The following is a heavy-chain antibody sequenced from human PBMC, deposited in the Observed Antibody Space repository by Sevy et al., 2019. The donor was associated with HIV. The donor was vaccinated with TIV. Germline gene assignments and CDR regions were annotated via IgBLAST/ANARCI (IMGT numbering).Heavy chain of an antibody. CDR1: GFTFSPSS. Sequence: GRSLRLSCAASGFTFSPSSLSWVRQAPGKGLEWVAVINGDGSYIHYADSVRGRFTVSRDNAKNSMSLQMNSLRAEDTAVYYCARDASGWSRDFWGQGTLVTVSS. V-gene: IGHV3-21*01. CDR2: INGDGSYI. CDR3: ARDASGWSRDF. D-gene: IGHD6-19*01. J-gene: IGHJ4*02.